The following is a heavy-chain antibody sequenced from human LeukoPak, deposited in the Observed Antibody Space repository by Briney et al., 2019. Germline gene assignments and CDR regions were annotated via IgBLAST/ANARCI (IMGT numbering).Heavy chain of an antibody. CDR2: IIPIFGTA. CDR3: ARGGHSYGSGWFDP. CDR1: GGTFSSYA. D-gene: IGHD5-18*01. Sequence: ASVKVSCKASGGTFSSYAISWVRQAPGQGLEWMGGIIPIFGTANYAQKFQGRVTITADESTSTAYMELSSLRSEDTAVYYCARGGHSYGSGWFDPWGQGTLVTVSS. V-gene: IGHV1-69*13. J-gene: IGHJ5*02.